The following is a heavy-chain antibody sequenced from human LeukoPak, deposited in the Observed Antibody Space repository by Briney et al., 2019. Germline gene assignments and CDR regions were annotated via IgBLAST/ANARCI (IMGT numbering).Heavy chain of an antibody. CDR3: ARDGQQLGYYYYCMDV. V-gene: IGHV3-11*01. J-gene: IGHJ6*02. CDR2: ISSSGSTI. D-gene: IGHD6-13*01. Sequence: GGSLRLSCAASAFTVSDYYMSWIRQAPGKGLEWVSYISSSGSTIYYAGSVKGRFTISRDNAKNSLYLQMNSLRAEDTAVYYCARDGQQLGYYYYCMDVWGQGTTVTVS. CDR1: AFTVSDYY.